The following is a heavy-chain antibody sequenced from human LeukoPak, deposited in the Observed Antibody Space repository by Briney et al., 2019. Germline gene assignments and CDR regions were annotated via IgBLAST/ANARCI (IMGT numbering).Heavy chain of an antibody. Sequence: GASVKVSCKASGFTFTNYGISWVRQAPGQGLEWMGWISTYNGDTDYAQKLQGRVTMTADTSTSTAYMELRSLRSDDTAVYYCAGDPGQYYDILTGYYTPYYFDYWGQGTLVTVSS. D-gene: IGHD3-9*01. CDR2: ISTYNGDT. CDR1: GFTFTNYG. J-gene: IGHJ4*02. V-gene: IGHV1-18*01. CDR3: AGDPGQYYDILTGYYTPYYFDY.